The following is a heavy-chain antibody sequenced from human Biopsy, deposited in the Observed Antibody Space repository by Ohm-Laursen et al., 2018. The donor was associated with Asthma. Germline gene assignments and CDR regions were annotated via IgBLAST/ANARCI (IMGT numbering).Heavy chain of an antibody. D-gene: IGHD5-12*01. CDR2: LIPVLGTP. CDR3: ARGYSGSDRIVYYYSGMEV. Sequence: SSVNVSCKASGDSFSNYAISWVRQAPGQGLEWMGGLIPVLGTPDHAQMFEGRVTITADESTSTAYMELSSLSSEDTAVYYCARGYSGSDRIVYYYSGMEVWGQGTTVTVSS. V-gene: IGHV1-69*01. J-gene: IGHJ6*02. CDR1: GDSFSNYA.